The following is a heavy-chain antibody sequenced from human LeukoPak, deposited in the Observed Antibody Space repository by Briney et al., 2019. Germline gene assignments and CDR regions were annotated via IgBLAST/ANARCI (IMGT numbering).Heavy chain of an antibody. CDR2: AYYRSKWFI. CDR1: GDSLSGSPSV. Sequence: SQTLSLTFAISGDSLSGSPSVGKWTRQSPSRAIEWLRRAYYRSKWFIDYALSVKGRITITPDTSKNQLSLQLNSVTAEDTAVYYCARGAVRGGTNFDYWGQGTLVTASS. V-gene: IGHV6-1*01. CDR3: ARGAVRGGTNFDY. J-gene: IGHJ4*02. D-gene: IGHD3-10*01.